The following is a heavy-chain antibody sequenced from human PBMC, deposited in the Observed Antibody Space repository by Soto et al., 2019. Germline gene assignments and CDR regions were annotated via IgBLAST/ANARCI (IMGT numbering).Heavy chain of an antibody. D-gene: IGHD3-22*01. CDR2: IFPSDSDT. CDR1: GYRFTSYW. J-gene: IGHJ5*02. CDR3: ARKDKSGYFNWFDP. Sequence: PGESLKISCRTPGYRFTSYWIAWVRQMPGKGLEWMGIIFPSDSDTRYSPSFQGQVTISADRSTSTVFLQWASLKASDTAVYFCARKDKSGYFNWFDPWGQGTLVTVS. V-gene: IGHV5-51*01.